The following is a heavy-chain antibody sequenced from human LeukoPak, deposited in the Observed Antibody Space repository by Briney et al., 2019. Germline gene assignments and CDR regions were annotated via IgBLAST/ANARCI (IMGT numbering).Heavy chain of an antibody. CDR2: ISASGGST. D-gene: IGHD1-26*01. Sequence: GGSLRLSCAASGFTFSNYVMSWVRQAPGKGLEWVSGISASGGSTSYADSVRGRFTISRDNSKNTLYVQMNSLRAEDTAVYYCAKEMSGSYRTSHWNFDYWGQGTLVTVSS. CDR3: AKEMSGSYRTSHWNFDY. CDR1: GFTFSNYV. V-gene: IGHV3-23*01. J-gene: IGHJ4*02.